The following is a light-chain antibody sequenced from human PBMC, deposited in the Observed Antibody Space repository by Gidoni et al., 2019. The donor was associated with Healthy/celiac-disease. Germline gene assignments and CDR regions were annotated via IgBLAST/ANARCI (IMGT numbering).Light chain of an antibody. CDR1: QSVSSSY. J-gene: IGKJ2*03. CDR3: QQYGSSPSYS. CDR2: GAS. V-gene: IGKV3-20*01. Sequence: EIVLTQSPGTLSLSPGERATLSCRASQSVSSSYLAWYQQKPGQAPRLLIYGASSRATGIPDRFSASGSGTDFTLTISRLEPEDFAVYYCQQYGSSPSYSFXQXTKLEIK.